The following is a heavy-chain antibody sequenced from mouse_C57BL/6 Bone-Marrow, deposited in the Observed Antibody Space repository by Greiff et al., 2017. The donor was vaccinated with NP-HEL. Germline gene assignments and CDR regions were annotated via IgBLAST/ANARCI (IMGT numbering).Heavy chain of an antibody. CDR1: GYTFTNYW. Sequence: VQLQQSGAELVRPGTSVKMSCKASGYTFTNYWLGWAKQRPGHGLEWIGDIYPGGGYTNYNAKFKGKATLTADKSSSTAYMQFSSLTAEDSAIYDCGANWDRAMDYWGQGTSVTVSS. V-gene: IGHV1-63*01. CDR3: GANWDRAMDY. D-gene: IGHD4-1*01. J-gene: IGHJ4*01. CDR2: IYPGGGYT.